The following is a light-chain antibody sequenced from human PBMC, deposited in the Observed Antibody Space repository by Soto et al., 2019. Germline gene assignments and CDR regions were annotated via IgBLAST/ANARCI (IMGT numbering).Light chain of an antibody. V-gene: IGKV3-20*01. J-gene: IGKJ1*01. Sequence: ESVWTQSTGSQCLSTGESATLSGRASQSVRNDYLAWYQQKPGQAPRVFIYGASTRATGIPDRFSGSGSGTEFTLTSISLQAEPFSGYYWQQYKNLARTIGHGTKWIS. CDR2: GAS. CDR3: QQYKNLART. CDR1: QSVRNDY.